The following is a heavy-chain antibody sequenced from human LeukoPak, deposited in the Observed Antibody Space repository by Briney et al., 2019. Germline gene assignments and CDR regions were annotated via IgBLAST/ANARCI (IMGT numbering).Heavy chain of an antibody. V-gene: IGHV3-13*01. J-gene: IGHJ4*02. CDR2: IGTAGDT. Sequence: GGSLRLSSAASGFTFSSYDMHWVRQATGKGLEWVSAIGTAGDTYYPGSVKGRFTISRENAKNSLYLQMNSLRAGDTAVYYCARGYYYGSGSPLDYWGQGTLVTVSS. D-gene: IGHD3-10*01. CDR3: ARGYYYGSGSPLDY. CDR1: GFTFSSYD.